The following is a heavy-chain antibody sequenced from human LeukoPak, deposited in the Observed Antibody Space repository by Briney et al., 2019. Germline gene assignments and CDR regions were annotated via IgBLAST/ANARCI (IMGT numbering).Heavy chain of an antibody. V-gene: IGHV3-23*01. CDR2: IGGSTDFT. CDR1: GFTFSSYA. D-gene: IGHD3-10*01. J-gene: IGHJ4*02. CDR3: AKADRGWGVITKD. Sequence: GGFLRLSCAASGFTFSSYAMSWVRQAPGKGLEWVSAIGGSTDFTYYAEYVKGRFTISRDNSKKTLYLQMNSLRADDTAVYYCAKADRGWGVITKDWGQGTLVTVSS.